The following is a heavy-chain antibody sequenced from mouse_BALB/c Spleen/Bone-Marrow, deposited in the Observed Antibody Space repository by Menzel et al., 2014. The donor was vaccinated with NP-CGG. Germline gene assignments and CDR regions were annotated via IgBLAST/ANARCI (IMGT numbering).Heavy chain of an antibody. CDR2: IFPGDGDT. D-gene: IGHD2-3*01. CDR1: GYAFSSSW. V-gene: IGHV1-82*01. J-gene: IGHJ4*01. Sequence: QVQLKQSGPELVKPGASVKISCKASGYAFSSSWMNWVKQRPGQGLEWIGRIFPGDGDTYYNGKFKGKATLTADKSSRTAYMQLSSLTSVDSAVYFCARSDGYRAMDYWGQGTSVAVSS. CDR3: ARSDGYRAMDY.